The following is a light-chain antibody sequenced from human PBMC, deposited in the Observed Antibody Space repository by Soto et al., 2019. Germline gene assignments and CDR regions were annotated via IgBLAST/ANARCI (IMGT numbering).Light chain of an antibody. CDR3: QQEYVSPYT. CDR2: WTS. CDR1: QSVLSSSNNQNY. V-gene: IGKV4-1*01. J-gene: IGKJ2*01. Sequence: TVMTQSPDSLAVSLGERATLNCKSSQSVLSSSNNQNYLAWYQQKPGQTPNQLLYWTSTRSSGVPRRLSGSASARGCGLTISSVQAEDVRVAYFQQEYVSPYTFRQATKLEI.